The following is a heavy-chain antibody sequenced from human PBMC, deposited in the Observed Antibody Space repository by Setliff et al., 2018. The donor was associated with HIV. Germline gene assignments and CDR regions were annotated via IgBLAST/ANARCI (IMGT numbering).Heavy chain of an antibody. D-gene: IGHD6-19*01. CDR3: ARHDGGGWYVRVLATSFDY. V-gene: IGHV4-59*08. CDR1: GDSSSNDY. J-gene: IGHJ4*02. CDR2: INYSGST. Sequence: PSETLSLTCTVSGDSSSNDYWTWVRQPPGKGLEWIGYINYSGSTNYNPSLQSRVTISVDTSKNQFSLKLSSVTAADTAVYYCARHDGGGWYVRVLATSFDYWGQGTLVTVSS.